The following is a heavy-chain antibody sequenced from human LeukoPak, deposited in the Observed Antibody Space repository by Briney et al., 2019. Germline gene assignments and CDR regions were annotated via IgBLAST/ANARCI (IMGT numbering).Heavy chain of an antibody. Sequence: GASVKVSCKASGYTFISYDINWVRQATGQGLEWMGWMNPSSGNTGYAQKFQGRVTMTRNTSISTAYMELSSLRSEDTAVYYCARAGIAAAGTGVDYWGQGTLVTVSS. J-gene: IGHJ4*02. V-gene: IGHV1-8*01. CDR2: MNPSSGNT. D-gene: IGHD6-13*01. CDR1: GYTFISYD. CDR3: ARAGIAAAGTGVDY.